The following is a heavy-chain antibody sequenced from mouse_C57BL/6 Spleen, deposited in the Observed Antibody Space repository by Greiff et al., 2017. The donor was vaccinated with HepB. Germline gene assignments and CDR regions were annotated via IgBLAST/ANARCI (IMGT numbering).Heavy chain of an antibody. J-gene: IGHJ4*01. CDR1: GYTFTDYN. Sequence: EVKLLESGPELVKPGASVKMSCKASGYTFTDYNMHWVKQSHGKSLEWIGYINPNNGGTSYNQKFKGKATLTVNKSSSTAYMELRSLTSEDSAVYYCALYYYGSRRAMDYWGQGTSVTVSS. V-gene: IGHV1-22*01. CDR3: ALYYYGSRRAMDY. CDR2: INPNNGGT. D-gene: IGHD1-1*01.